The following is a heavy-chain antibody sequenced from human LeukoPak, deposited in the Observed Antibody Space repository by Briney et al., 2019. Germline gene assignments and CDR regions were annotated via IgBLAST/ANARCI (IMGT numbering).Heavy chain of an antibody. J-gene: IGHJ4*02. CDR1: GFTFSSCG. Sequence: GGSLRLSCAASGFTFSSCGMHWVRQAPGKGLEWVANIRQDGSERYYVGSVKGRFTISRDNAKNSLSLQMNSLRAEDPAVYYCARDRDTSMVTIDSWGQGTLVTVSS. CDR2: IRQDGSER. V-gene: IGHV3-7*03. CDR3: ARDRDTSMVTIDS. D-gene: IGHD5-18*01.